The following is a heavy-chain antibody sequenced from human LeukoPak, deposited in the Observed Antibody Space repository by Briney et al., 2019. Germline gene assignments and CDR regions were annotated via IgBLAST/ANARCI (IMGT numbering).Heavy chain of an antibody. D-gene: IGHD2-15*01. Sequence: PGGSLRLSCAASGFTFSSYSMNWVRQAPGKGLEWVSYISSSSSTIYYADSVKGRFTISRDNSKNTLYLQMNSLRAEDTAVYYCAREGLSYCSGGSCQDDAFDIWGQGTMVTVSS. CDR1: GFTFSSYS. CDR2: ISSSSSTI. V-gene: IGHV3-48*01. J-gene: IGHJ3*02. CDR3: AREGLSYCSGGSCQDDAFDI.